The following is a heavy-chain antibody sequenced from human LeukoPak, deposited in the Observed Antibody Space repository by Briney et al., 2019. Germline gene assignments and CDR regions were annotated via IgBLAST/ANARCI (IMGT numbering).Heavy chain of an antibody. CDR1: GYTFTSYG. D-gene: IGHD6-19*01. V-gene: IGHV1-18*03. CDR3: ARGSYSSGWLELTGAFDI. J-gene: IGHJ3*02. Sequence: ASVKVSCKASGYTFTSYGISWVRQAPGQGLEWMGWISAYNGNTNYAQKFQGRVTITRDTSASTAYMELSSLRSEDMAVYYCARGSYSSGWLELTGAFDIWGQGTMVTVSS. CDR2: ISAYNGNT.